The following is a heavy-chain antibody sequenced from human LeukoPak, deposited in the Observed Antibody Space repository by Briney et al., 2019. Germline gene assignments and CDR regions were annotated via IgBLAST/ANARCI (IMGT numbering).Heavy chain of an antibody. J-gene: IGHJ4*02. CDR3: ARDRLRYTVTPRGDFDY. CDR2: ISAYNGNT. V-gene: IGHV1-18*01. Sequence: ASVKVSCKASGYTFTSYGISWVRQAPGQGLEWMGWISAYNGNTNYAQKLQGRVTMTTDTSTSTAYMELRSLRSDDTAVYYCARDRLRYTVTPRGDFDYWGQGTLVTVSS. CDR1: GYTFTSYG. D-gene: IGHD4-17*01.